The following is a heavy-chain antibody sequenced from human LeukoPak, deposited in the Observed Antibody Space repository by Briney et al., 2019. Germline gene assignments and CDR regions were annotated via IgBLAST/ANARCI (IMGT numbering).Heavy chain of an antibody. CDR2: IRSKSDGDTT. CDR3: TAAGRDEWLFDS. J-gene: IGHJ4*02. CDR1: GFTFSDAW. D-gene: IGHD3-3*01. V-gene: IGHV3-15*01. Sequence: GGSLRLSCAASGFTFSDAWMSWVRQVPGKRLEWVGRIRSKSDGDTTDYAAAVKGRFTISRDDSKNTLYLQMDSLKTEDTAVYYCTAAGRDEWLFDSGGQGAPVTVSS.